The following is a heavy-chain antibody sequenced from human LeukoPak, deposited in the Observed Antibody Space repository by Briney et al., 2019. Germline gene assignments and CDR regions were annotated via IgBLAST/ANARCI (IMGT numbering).Heavy chain of an antibody. Sequence: GGSLRLSCAASGFTISSYSMNWVRQAPGKGLEWVSSISSSSSYIYYADSVKGRFTISRDNAKNSLYLQMNSLRAEDTAVYYCARRGGGNAFDIWGQGTMVTVSS. V-gene: IGHV3-21*01. D-gene: IGHD3-10*01. CDR1: GFTISSYS. CDR2: ISSSSSYI. J-gene: IGHJ3*02. CDR3: ARRGGGNAFDI.